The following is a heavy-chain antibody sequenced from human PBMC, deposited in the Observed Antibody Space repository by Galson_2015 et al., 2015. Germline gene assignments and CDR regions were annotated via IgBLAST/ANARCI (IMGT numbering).Heavy chain of an antibody. J-gene: IGHJ2*01. CDR3: AKAPGYGYFDL. Sequence: LRLSCAASGFTFGSYAMSWVRQAPGKGLEWVSGISVSGGNTYYADSVKGRFTISRDNSKNTLYLQMNSLRAEDTAEYYCAKAPGYGYFDLWGRGTLLTVSS. CDR1: GFTFGSYA. CDR2: ISVSGGNT. D-gene: IGHD2-2*01. V-gene: IGHV3-23*01.